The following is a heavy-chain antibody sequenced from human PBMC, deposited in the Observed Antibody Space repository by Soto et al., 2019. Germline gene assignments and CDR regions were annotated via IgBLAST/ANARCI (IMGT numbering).Heavy chain of an antibody. CDR1: GYTFSSYA. CDR2: INAGNGNS. Sequence: GASVKVSCKASGYTFSSYAMHWVRQAPGQRLEWMGWINAGNGNSKYSQKFQGRVTITRDTSASTAYMELSSLTSEDTDVYYCAREGGTYLTTAFDPWGQGTLVTVSS. CDR3: AREGGTYLTTAFDP. V-gene: IGHV1-3*01. J-gene: IGHJ5*02. D-gene: IGHD1-26*01.